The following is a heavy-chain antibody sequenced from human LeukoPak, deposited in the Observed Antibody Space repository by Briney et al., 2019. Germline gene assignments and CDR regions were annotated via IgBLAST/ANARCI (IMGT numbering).Heavy chain of an antibody. CDR2: ISYDRSNK. Sequence: GGSLRLSCAASGFTFSSYAMHWVRQAPGKGLEWVAVISYDRSNKYYADSVKGRFTISRDNSKNTLYLQMNSLRAEDTAVHYCARESNSSQALDYWGQGTPVTVSS. CDR1: GFTFSSYA. J-gene: IGHJ4*02. V-gene: IGHV3-30-3*01. CDR3: ARESNSSQALDY. D-gene: IGHD6-6*01.